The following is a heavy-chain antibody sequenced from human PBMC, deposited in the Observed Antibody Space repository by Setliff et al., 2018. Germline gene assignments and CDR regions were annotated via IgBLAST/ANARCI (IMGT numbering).Heavy chain of an antibody. Sequence: GASVKVSCKASGYTFTSYGISWVRQVPGQGLEWMGWITIYNGNTNYAQKVQGRVSMTTHTSTSTAYMEASSLRSEDTAVYYCARASRFGTIRYRGDYYMDVWGKGTTVTVSS. CDR3: ARASRFGTIRYRGDYYMDV. J-gene: IGHJ6*03. D-gene: IGHD3-10*01. CDR2: ITIYNGNT. CDR1: GYTFTSYG. V-gene: IGHV1-18*01.